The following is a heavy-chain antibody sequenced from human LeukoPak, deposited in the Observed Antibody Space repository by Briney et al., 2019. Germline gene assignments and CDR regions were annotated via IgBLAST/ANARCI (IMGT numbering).Heavy chain of an antibody. Sequence: SVKVSCKASGGTFSSYAISWVRQAPGQGLEWMGRIIPILGIANYAQKFQGRVTITADKSTSTAYMELSSLRSEDTAVYYCARESPDYSDSLTSPFDYWGQGTLVTVSS. J-gene: IGHJ4*02. V-gene: IGHV1-69*04. CDR2: IIPILGIA. CDR1: GGTFSSYA. D-gene: IGHD4-11*01. CDR3: ARESPDYSDSLTSPFDY.